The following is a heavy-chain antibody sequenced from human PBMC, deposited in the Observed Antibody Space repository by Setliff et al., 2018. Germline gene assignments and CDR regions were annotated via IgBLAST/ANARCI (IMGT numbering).Heavy chain of an antibody. CDR2: SSHSGST. Sequence: PSETLSLTCSVYGESFSNNYWSWIRQPPGKGLEWIGESSHSGSTSYSPSLKSRLTMSVDTSKGELSLKLTFVAAADTAVYYCASQRLARYFDNWGQGTLVTVSS. J-gene: IGHJ4*02. CDR1: GESFSNNY. V-gene: IGHV4-34*01. CDR3: ASQRLARYFDN. D-gene: IGHD2-21*01.